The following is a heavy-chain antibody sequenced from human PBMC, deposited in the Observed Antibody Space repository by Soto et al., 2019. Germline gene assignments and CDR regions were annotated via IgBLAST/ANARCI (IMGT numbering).Heavy chain of an antibody. CDR1: EVTLSKSG. CDR3: GTGSGVLNWL. D-gene: IGHD3-9*01. CDR2: ISSNGSHL. V-gene: IGHV3-30*03. J-gene: IGHJ4*02. Sequence: PGGSLRLSCAASEVTLSKSGIHWVRQAPGKCLQWVAVISSNGSHLFYADSVRGRLTVSRDNGNSTIYLQMNGLKSEDTGVYYCGTGSGVLNWLWSEGXLVTVCS.